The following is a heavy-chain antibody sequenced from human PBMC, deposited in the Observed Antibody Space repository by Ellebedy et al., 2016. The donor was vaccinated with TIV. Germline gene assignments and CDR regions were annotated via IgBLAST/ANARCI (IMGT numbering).Heavy chain of an antibody. D-gene: IGHD1-14*01. CDR2: IFMSGST. Sequence: SETLSLXFTVSGGSFSSYYWSWIRQSAGKGLDWIGRIFMSGSTTYNPSLKNRVTMSVDASTTQLSLNLSSVTAADTAVYFCARLRQSRDRSHWYFDLWGRGTLVTVSS. J-gene: IGHJ2*01. V-gene: IGHV4-4*07. CDR1: GGSFSSYY. CDR3: ARLRQSRDRSHWYFDL.